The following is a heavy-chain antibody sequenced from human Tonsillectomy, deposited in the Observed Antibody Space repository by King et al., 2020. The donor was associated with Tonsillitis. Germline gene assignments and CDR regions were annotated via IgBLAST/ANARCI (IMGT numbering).Heavy chain of an antibody. CDR2: SIPIFDST. CDR1: GGTFTSYA. CDR3: ARGVPDIAVSRPPDWFDP. V-gene: IGHV1-69*01. D-gene: IGHD2-15*01. Sequence: VQLVQSGAEVKKPGSSVTVSCTASGGTFTSYAITWVRQAPGQGLEWMGGSIPIFDSTNYAQKFQGRVTITADDSTSTVYLDLSSLTSEDTAVYYCARGVPDIAVSRPPDWFDPWGQGTLVTVSS. J-gene: IGHJ5*02.